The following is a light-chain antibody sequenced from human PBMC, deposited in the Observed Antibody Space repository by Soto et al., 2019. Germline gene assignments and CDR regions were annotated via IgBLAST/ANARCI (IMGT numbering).Light chain of an antibody. J-gene: IGLJ1*01. CDR3: CSYTGSSTYV. Sequence: QSALTQPASVSGSPGQSIAISCTGTSSDVGTYNLVSWYQQHPGKAPKLMISEANKRPSGVSDRFSSSKSGNTASLTISGLQAEDEADYYCCSYTGSSTYVFGTGTKVTVL. CDR2: EAN. CDR1: SSDVGTYNL. V-gene: IGLV2-23*01.